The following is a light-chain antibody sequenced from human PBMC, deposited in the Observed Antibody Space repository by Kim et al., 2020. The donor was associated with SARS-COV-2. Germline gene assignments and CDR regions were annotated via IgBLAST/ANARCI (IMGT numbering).Light chain of an antibody. CDR1: NSNIGKYY. CDR3: GTWDSRLSVVV. J-gene: IGLJ2*01. CDR2: YNN. Sequence: GQNVPIPLSGSNSNIGKYYFSLYQPPPRIAPQLLFYYNNQPPPGIPDRFSGSKSGTSDTLGITGLQTGDEADYYCGTWDSRLSVVVFGGGTQLTVL. V-gene: IGLV1-51*01.